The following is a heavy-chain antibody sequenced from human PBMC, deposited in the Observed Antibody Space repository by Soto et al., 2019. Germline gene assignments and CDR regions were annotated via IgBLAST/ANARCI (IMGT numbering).Heavy chain of an antibody. Sequence: ASETLSLTCTVSGGSISSSSYYWGWIRQPPGKGLEWIGSIYYSGSTYYNPSLKSRVTISVDTSKNQFSLKLSSVTAADTAVYYCARLSGYHYLPDYYYYYGMDVWGQGTTVTVSS. J-gene: IGHJ6*02. CDR2: IYYSGST. D-gene: IGHD5-12*01. CDR1: GGSISSSSYY. V-gene: IGHV4-39*01. CDR3: ARLSGYHYLPDYYYYYGMDV.